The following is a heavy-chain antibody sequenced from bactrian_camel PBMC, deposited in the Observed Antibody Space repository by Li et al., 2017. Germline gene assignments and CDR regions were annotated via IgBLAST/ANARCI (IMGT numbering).Heavy chain of an antibody. Sequence: VQLVESGGGPVQAGGSLRLSCAASGFTFSDYVMTWVRQAPGKGLEWVSHINSGGSTAYVDSVKGRFTISRDNAKNTLYLQMNSLKTEDSAVYFCAAAGVWAWGNGYWGQGTQVTVS. CDR2: INSGGST. CDR1: GFTFSDYV. D-gene: IGHD1*01. J-gene: IGHJ4*01. CDR3: AAAGVWAWGNGY. V-gene: IGHV3S40*01.